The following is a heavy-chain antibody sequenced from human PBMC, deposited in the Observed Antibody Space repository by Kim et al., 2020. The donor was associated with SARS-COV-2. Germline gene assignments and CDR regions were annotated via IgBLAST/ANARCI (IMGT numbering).Heavy chain of an antibody. V-gene: IGHV4-59*01. CDR3: ARADISGYYPFDF. CDR1: GGSISSYY. J-gene: IGHJ4*02. CDR2: IYYSGST. Sequence: SETLSLTCTVSGGSISSYYWSWIRQPPGKGLEWIGYIYYSGSTNYNPSLKSRVTISVDTSKNQFSLKLSSVTAADTAVYYCARADISGYYPFDFWGQGTLVTVSS. D-gene: IGHD3-22*01.